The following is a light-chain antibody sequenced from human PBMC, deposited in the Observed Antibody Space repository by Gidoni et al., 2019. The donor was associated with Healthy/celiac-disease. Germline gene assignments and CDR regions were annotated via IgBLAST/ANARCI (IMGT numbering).Light chain of an antibody. J-gene: IGLJ3*02. Sequence: QAVVTQEPSLTVSPGGTVTPTCGSSTGTVTSFHYPYWLQQKPGQAPRTLIYDISNKHSWTPARFSGSLLGGKAALTLSGAQPEDEAEYYCLLSYSGAWVFGGGTKLTVL. CDR1: TGTVTSFHY. CDR3: LLSYSGAWV. V-gene: IGLV7-46*01. CDR2: DIS.